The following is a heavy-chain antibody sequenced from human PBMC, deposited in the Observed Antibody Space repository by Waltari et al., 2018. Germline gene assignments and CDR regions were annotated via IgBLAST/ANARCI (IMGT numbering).Heavy chain of an antibody. CDR2: IYHSGTT. V-gene: IGHV4-38-2*02. J-gene: IGHJ3*02. CDR3: ARLGNMITFVGVIVPSADAFDI. Sequence: QVQLQESGPGLVKPSETLSLTCIVSGYSISSNYYWGWIRQPPGKGLEWIGTIYHSGTTYYNPSLKSRVTISVDTSKNQFSLKLSSMSAADTAVYYCARLGNMITFVGVIVPSADAFDIWGRGTMVTVSS. CDR1: GYSISSNYY. D-gene: IGHD3-16*02.